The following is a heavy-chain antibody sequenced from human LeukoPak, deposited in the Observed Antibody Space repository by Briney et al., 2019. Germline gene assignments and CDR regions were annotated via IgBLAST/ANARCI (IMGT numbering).Heavy chain of an antibody. V-gene: IGHV3-11*05. CDR2: ISSSSSYT. CDR3: ARAAIAVAGRDYYYGMDV. Sequence: PGGSLRLSCAASGFTFSDYYMSWIRQAPGKGLEWVSYISSSSSYTNYADSVKGRFTISRDNAKSSLYLQMNSLRAEDTAVYYCARAAIAVAGRDYYYGMDVWGQGTTVTVSS. CDR1: GFTFSDYY. J-gene: IGHJ6*02. D-gene: IGHD6-19*01.